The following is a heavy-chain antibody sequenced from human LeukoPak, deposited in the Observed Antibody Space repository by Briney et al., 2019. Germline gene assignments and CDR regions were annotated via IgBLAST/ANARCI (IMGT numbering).Heavy chain of an antibody. CDR1: GYTFTSYY. D-gene: IGHD5-18*01. J-gene: IGHJ4*02. V-gene: IGHV1-46*01. CDR2: INPSGGST. Sequence: ASVKVSCKASGYTFTSYYMHWVRQAPGQGLEWMGIINPSGGSTSYAQKFQGRVTMTRDTSTSTVYMELSSLRSEDTAVYYCARAGGYSYGYGPALPDYWGQGTLVTVSS. CDR3: ARAGGYSYGYGPALPDY.